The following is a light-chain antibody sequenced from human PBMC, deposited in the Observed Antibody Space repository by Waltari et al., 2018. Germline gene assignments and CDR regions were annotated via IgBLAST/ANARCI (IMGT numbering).Light chain of an antibody. CDR1: QSVSSS. Sequence: EIVMTQSPATLSLSPGERATLSCRASQSVSSSLAWYQQKPGQAPWLLFYGAFNRATGIPDRFSGSGSGTEFTLTISSLEPEDVGVYYCQQNSYWPYSFGQGTKVEI. CDR2: GAF. V-gene: IGKV3D-15*01. J-gene: IGKJ2*03. CDR3: QQNSYWPYS.